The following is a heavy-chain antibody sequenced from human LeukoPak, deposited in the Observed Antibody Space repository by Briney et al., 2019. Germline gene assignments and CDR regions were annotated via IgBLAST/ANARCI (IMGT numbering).Heavy chain of an antibody. CDR3: ARGEVLWCGELYRIDAFDI. D-gene: IGHD3-10*01. CDR1: GGTLRNYA. J-gene: IGHJ3*02. CDR2: IIPMFGTA. V-gene: IGHV1-69*06. Sequence: SVKVSCKASGGTLRNYAINWVRQAPGQRLEWMGGIIPMFGTANYAQKFQGRVTITADKSTGTVYMELRSLTSEDTAVYYCARGEVLWCGELYRIDAFDIWGQGTMVIVSS.